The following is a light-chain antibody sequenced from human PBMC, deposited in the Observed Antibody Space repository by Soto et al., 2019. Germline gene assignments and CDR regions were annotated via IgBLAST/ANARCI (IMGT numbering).Light chain of an antibody. J-gene: IGKJ4*01. V-gene: IGKV3-20*01. CDR1: QSVNNDY. Sequence: ESVLTQSAGTVSLSTGERATLSCRATQSVNNDYLAWYQQGPGLAPRLLIFGASGRATGIPDRFSGSGSGTDFTLTINCLEPEDFAIYYCQQYGSSPLTFGGGTKVDIK. CDR3: QQYGSSPLT. CDR2: GAS.